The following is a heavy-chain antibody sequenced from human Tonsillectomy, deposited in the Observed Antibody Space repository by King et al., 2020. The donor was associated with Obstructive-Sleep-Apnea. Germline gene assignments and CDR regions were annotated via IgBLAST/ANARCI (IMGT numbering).Heavy chain of an antibody. CDR2: IGPYNSKT. CDR3: VREQREVTSNLAY. Sequence: VQLVQSGAEVKKPGASVKVSCKTSGYTFASYGISWVRQAPGQGFEWMGWIGPYNSKTYYALKLQGRVTMTTDTSASTAYMELRSLRSGDTAVYYCVREQREVTSNLAYWGQGTLVTASS. CDR1: GYTFASYG. J-gene: IGHJ4*02. V-gene: IGHV1-18*04. D-gene: IGHD4-17*01.